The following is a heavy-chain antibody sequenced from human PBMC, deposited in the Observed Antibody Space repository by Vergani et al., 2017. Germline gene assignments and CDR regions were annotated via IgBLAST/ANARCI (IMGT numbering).Heavy chain of an antibody. CDR2: IIPIFGTA. CDR3: ARPHGDILPPDPRRLDY. J-gene: IGHJ4*02. V-gene: IGHV1-69*05. Sequence: QVQLVQSGAEVKKPGSSVKVSCKASGGTFSSYAISWVRQAPGQGLEWMGGIIPIFGTATYAQQFQGRLTMTRDTSTSTVYMDLSNLRSEDTAVYYCARPHGDILPPDPRRLDYWGQGTLVTVSS. CDR1: GGTFSSYA.